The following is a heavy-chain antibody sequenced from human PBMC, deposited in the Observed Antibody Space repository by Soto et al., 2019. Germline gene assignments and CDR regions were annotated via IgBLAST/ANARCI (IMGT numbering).Heavy chain of an antibody. D-gene: IGHD1-26*01. CDR2: ITSDGSST. CDR1: GFTLSSYW. Sequence: AGGSLRLSCAASGFTLSSYWMHWVRQAPGKGLVWVSRITSDGSSTSYADSVKGRFTISRDNAKNTLYLQMNSLRAEDTAVYYCARGGRVGANRTRQADPWGQGTLVTVSS. V-gene: IGHV3-74*01. J-gene: IGHJ5*02. CDR3: ARGGRVGANRTRQADP.